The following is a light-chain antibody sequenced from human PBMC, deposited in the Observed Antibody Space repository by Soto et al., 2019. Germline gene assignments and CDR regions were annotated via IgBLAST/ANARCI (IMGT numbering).Light chain of an antibody. CDR1: QTISIC. Sequence: DIQMTQSPSTLSASVGDRVTITCRASQTISICLAWYQQKPGKAPKLLVYGASSLQSGVPSRVSGSGSGTDFPLTISSLQPEDFATYFCQQTYSSPQTFGQGTKWIS. J-gene: IGKJ1*01. CDR3: QQTYSSPQT. CDR2: GAS. V-gene: IGKV1-39*01.